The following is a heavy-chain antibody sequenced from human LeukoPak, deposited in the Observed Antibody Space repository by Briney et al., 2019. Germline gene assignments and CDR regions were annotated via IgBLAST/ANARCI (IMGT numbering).Heavy chain of an antibody. CDR2: ISYDGSNK. V-gene: IGHV3-30*18. CDR3: AKLLGDPNWFDP. D-gene: IGHD4-17*01. CDR1: GFTFSSYG. Sequence: GRSLRLSCAASGFTFSSYGMHWVRQAPGKGLEWVAVISYDGSNKHYADSVKGRFTISRDNSKNTLYLQMNSLRAEDTAVYYCAKLLGDPNWFDPWGQGTLVTVSS. J-gene: IGHJ5*02.